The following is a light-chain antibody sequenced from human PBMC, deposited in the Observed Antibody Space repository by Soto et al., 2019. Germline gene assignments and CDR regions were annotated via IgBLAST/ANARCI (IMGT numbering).Light chain of an antibody. CDR3: QQRSNWPPT. J-gene: IGKJ5*01. CDR1: QSVSSY. Sequence: EIVLTQSPATLSLSPGERSTLSCRASQSVSSYLAWYQQKPGQAPRLLIYDASNRATGIPARFSGSGSGTDFTLTINSLEPEDFAVYYCQQRSNWPPTFGQGTRLEN. CDR2: DAS. V-gene: IGKV3-11*01.